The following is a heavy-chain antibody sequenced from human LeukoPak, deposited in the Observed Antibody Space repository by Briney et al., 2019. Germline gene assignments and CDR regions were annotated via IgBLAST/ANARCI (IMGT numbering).Heavy chain of an antibody. Sequence: SETLSPTCTVSVGSISDYYWSWIRQSPGKGLEWIGYIYNSRSTNYNPSLKSRATISVDTSKNQFSLKLSSVTAADTAVYYCARSIRKGWLDPWGQGTLVTVSS. J-gene: IGHJ5*02. CDR3: ARSIRKGWLDP. CDR2: IYNSRST. V-gene: IGHV4-59*08. CDR1: VGSISDYY.